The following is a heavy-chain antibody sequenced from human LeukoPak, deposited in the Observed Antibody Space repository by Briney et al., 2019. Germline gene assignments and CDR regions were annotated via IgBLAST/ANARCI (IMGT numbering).Heavy chain of an antibody. CDR2: ISNNGSST. CDR1: GFTFSSYW. Sequence: GGSLRLSCAASGFTFSSYWMHWVRQAPGKGLVWVSRISNNGSSTSYADSVKGRFTISRDNAKNTLYLQLNGLRAEDTAVYFCARGFYYHDSSGYSYGMDVWGQGTTVTVSS. CDR3: ARGFYYHDSSGYSYGMDV. J-gene: IGHJ6*02. D-gene: IGHD3-22*01. V-gene: IGHV3-74*01.